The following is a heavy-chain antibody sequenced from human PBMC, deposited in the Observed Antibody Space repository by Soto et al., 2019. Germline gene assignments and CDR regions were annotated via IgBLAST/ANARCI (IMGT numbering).Heavy chain of an antibody. Sequence: LRLSCAASGFIFSRSAMNWVRQAPGKGLEWVSSISSSSSYIYYADSVKGRFTISRDNAKNSLYLQMNSLRAEDTAVSYCARINSGWGPLRPYPFDYWGQGALVTVSS. J-gene: IGHJ4*02. CDR1: GFIFSRSA. CDR3: ARINSGWGPLRPYPFDY. V-gene: IGHV3-21*01. CDR2: ISSSSSYI. D-gene: IGHD6-19*01.